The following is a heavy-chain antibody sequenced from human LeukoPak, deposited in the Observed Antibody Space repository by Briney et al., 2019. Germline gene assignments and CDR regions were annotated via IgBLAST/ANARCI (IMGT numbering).Heavy chain of an antibody. J-gene: IGHJ5*02. Sequence: GESLKISCKGSGYSFTSYWIGWVRQMPGRGLEWMGIIYPGDSDTRYSPSFQGQVTISADKSISTAYLQWSSLKASDTAMYYCARLIRGEVVVGNWFDPWGQGTLVTVSS. CDR3: ARLIRGEVVVGNWFDP. V-gene: IGHV5-51*01. CDR2: IYPGDSDT. CDR1: GYSFTSYW. D-gene: IGHD2-15*01.